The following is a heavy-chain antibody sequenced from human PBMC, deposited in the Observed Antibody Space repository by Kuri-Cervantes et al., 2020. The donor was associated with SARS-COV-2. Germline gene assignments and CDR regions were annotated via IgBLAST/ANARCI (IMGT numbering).Heavy chain of an antibody. CDR3: AKGGLSRAFDI. CDR1: GFTVSSNY. CDR2: ISGSGGST. J-gene: IGHJ3*02. Sequence: ETLSLTCAASGFTVSSNYMSWVRQAPGKGLEWVSAISGSGGSTYYADSVKGRFTISRDNSKNTLYLQMNSLRAEDTAVYYCAKGGLSRAFDIWGQGTMVTVSS. D-gene: IGHD2-2*01. V-gene: IGHV3-23*01.